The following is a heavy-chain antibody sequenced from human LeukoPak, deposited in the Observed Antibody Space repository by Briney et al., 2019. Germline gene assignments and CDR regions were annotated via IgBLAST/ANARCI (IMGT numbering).Heavy chain of an antibody. CDR3: ARRHVVTNWFDP. V-gene: IGHV4-39*01. CDR2: IYYSGST. Sequence: SETLSLTCTVSGGSISSSSYYWGWIRQPPGKGLEWIGSIYYSGSTYYNPSLKSRVTISVDTSKNQFSLKLSSVTAADTAVYYCARRHVVTNWFDPWGQGTLVTVSS. CDR1: GGSISSSSYY. D-gene: IGHD3-22*01. J-gene: IGHJ5*02.